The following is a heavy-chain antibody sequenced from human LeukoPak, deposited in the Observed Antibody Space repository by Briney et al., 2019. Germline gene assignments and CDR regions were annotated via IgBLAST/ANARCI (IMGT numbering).Heavy chain of an antibody. CDR3: SGDPGDY. CDR1: GFTFSDYW. CDR2: INQDGSET. Sequence: GGSLRLSCAASGFTFSDYWMSWVRQAPGKGLEWVANINQDGSETYYVDSVEGRFTISRDDAKNSLFLQMSSLRAEDTAVYFCSGDPGDYWGQGTLVTVSS. D-gene: IGHD7-27*01. J-gene: IGHJ4*02. V-gene: IGHV3-7*04.